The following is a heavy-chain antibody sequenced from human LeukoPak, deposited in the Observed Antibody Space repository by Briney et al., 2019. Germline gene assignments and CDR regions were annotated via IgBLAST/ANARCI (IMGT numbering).Heavy chain of an antibody. CDR2: INHSGST. D-gene: IGHD2-15*01. V-gene: IGHV4-34*01. J-gene: IGHJ3*02. CDR3: ARATGYCSGGSCYSEPGAFDI. Sequence: SETLSLTCAVYGGSFSGYYWSWIRQPPGKGLEWIGEINHSGSTNYNPSLKSRVTISVDTSKNQFSLKLSSVTAADTAVYYCARATGYCSGGSCYSEPGAFDIWGQGTMVTVSS. CDR1: GGSFSGYY.